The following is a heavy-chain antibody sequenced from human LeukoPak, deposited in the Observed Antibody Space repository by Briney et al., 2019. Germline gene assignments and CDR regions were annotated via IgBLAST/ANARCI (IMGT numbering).Heavy chain of an antibody. D-gene: IGHD3-22*01. CDR2: IYTSGST. J-gene: IGHJ3*02. V-gene: IGHV4-59*10. CDR1: GGSFSGYY. Sequence: PSETLSLTCAVYGGSFSGYYWSWIRQPAGKGLEWIGRIYTSGSTNYNPSLKSRVTMSVDTSKNQFSLKLSSVTAADTAVYYCARNYYDSSGYYETDAFDIWGQGTMVTVSS. CDR3: ARNYYDSSGYYETDAFDI.